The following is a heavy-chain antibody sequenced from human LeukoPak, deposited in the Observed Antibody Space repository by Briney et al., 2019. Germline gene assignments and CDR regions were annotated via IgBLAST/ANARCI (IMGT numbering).Heavy chain of an antibody. CDR3: ARQGMYYYGSGTDP. D-gene: IGHD3-10*01. Sequence: GGSLRLSCAASGFTFSSYWMHWVRQAPGKWLVWVSRINSDGSSTSYADSVKGRFTISRDNAKNTLYLQMNSLRAEDTAVYYCARQGMYYYGSGTDPWGQGTLVTVSS. CDR1: GFTFSSYW. CDR2: INSDGSST. V-gene: IGHV3-74*01. J-gene: IGHJ5*02.